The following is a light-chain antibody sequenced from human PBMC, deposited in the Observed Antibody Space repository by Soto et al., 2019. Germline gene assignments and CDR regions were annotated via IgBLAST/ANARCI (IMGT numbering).Light chain of an antibody. J-gene: IGKJ4*01. Sequence: EILFTQSPGTLSLSLGERATLSCRASQSISINDLSWYRQKPGQDPRLLIYHASNTATGIPARLSGSGSGTDFTLTISSLEPEDFAVYYCQHRNYWLSFGGGTKVDIK. CDR2: HAS. CDR1: QSISIND. V-gene: IGKV3D-20*02. CDR3: QHRNYWLS.